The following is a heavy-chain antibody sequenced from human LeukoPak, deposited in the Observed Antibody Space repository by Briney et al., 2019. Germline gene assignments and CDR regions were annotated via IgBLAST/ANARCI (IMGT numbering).Heavy chain of an antibody. CDR2: IIPIFGIA. Sequence: SVKVSCKASGGTFSSYAISWVRQAPGQGLEWMGRIIPIFGIANYAQKCQGRVTITADKSTSTAYMELRSLRSEDTAVYYCARSLFPSGSAFDIWGQGTMVTVSS. J-gene: IGHJ3*02. CDR3: ARSLFPSGSAFDI. CDR1: GGTFSSYA. V-gene: IGHV1-69*04. D-gene: IGHD1-26*01.